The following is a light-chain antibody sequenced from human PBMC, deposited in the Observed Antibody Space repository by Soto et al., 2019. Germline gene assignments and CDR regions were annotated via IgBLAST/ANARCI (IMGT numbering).Light chain of an antibody. V-gene: IGLV2-14*01. CDR2: DVS. CDR3: SSYTSSSTRV. CDR1: SSDVGVYNY. Sequence: QSALTQPASVSGSPGQSITISCTGTSSDVGVYNYVSWYQQHPGKAPKLMIYDVSNRPSGVSNRFSCSKSGNTASLTISGLQAEDEADYYCSSYTSSSTRVFGTGTKLTVL. J-gene: IGLJ1*01.